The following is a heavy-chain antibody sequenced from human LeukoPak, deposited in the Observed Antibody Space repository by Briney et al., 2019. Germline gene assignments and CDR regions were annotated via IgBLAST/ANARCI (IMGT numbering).Heavy chain of an antibody. V-gene: IGHV4-34*01. D-gene: IGHD2-2*01. CDR2: INHSGST. J-gene: IGHJ6*02. CDR3: AREKLYCSSTSCYLLRSRTSSSYGMDV. Sequence: SETLSLTCAVYGGSFSGYYWSWIRPPPGKGLEWIGEINHSGSTNYNPSLKSRVTISVDTSKNQFSLKLSSVTAADTAVYYCAREKLYCSSTSCYLLRSRTSSSYGMDVWGQGTTVTVSS. CDR1: GGSFSGYY.